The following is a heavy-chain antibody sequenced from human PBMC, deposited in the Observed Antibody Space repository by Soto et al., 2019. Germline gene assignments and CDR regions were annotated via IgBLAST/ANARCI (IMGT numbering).Heavy chain of an antibody. CDR3: ARYLGQYQLLQNWFYP. J-gene: IGHJ5*02. D-gene: IGHD2-2*01. CDR2: IWYDGSNK. V-gene: IGHV3-33*01. Sequence: GGSLRLSCAASGFAFSSYGMHWVRQAPGKGLEWVAVIWYDGSNKYYADSVKGRFTISRDNSKNTLYLQMNSLRAEDTAVYYCARYLGQYQLLQNWFYPWGKGTLVTVSS. CDR1: GFAFSSYG.